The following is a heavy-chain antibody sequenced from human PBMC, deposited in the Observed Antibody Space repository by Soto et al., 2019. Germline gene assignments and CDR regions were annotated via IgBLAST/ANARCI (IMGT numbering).Heavy chain of an antibody. Sequence: QVQLQASGPGMVKPSQTLSLSCTVSGGSISNSANHWSWIRQHTGEGLEWIGYIYYSGRTYYSLSLTGRMTMSLSASKSQFSLTLSSVTAADTDGYYCAKGVRVVLNWCDPCGQGTLVTVSS. CDR1: GGSISNSANH. CDR3: AKGVRVVLNWCDP. V-gene: IGHV4-31*03. D-gene: IGHD3-10*01. J-gene: IGHJ5*02. CDR2: IYYSGRT.